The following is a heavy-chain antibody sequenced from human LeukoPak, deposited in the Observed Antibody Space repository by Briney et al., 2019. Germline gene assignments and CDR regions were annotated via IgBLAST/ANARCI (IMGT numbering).Heavy chain of an antibody. CDR2: IYSGGST. V-gene: IGHV3-53*01. CDR3: ASWYQLAFDY. J-gene: IGHJ4*02. D-gene: IGHD2-2*01. Sequence: PGGSLRLSCAASGFTVSSNYMSWVRQAPGKGLEWVSVIYSGGSTYYADSVKGRFTISRDNSKNTLSLQMNSLSAEDTAVYYCASWYQLAFDYWGQGTLVTVSS. CDR1: GFTVSSNY.